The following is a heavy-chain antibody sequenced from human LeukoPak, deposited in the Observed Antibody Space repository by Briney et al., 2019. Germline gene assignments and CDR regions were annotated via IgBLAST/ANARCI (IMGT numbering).Heavy chain of an antibody. Sequence: GSLRLSCAASRFTFSSYAMSWVRQTPGKGLEWVALISYDGNNKYYADSVKGRFTISRDNSKNTLYLQMNSLRAEDTAVYYCARDQSRKLWIFDYWGQGTLVTVSS. D-gene: IGHD7-27*01. J-gene: IGHJ4*02. CDR2: ISYDGNNK. V-gene: IGHV3-30*03. CDR3: ARDQSRKLWIFDY. CDR1: RFTFSSYA.